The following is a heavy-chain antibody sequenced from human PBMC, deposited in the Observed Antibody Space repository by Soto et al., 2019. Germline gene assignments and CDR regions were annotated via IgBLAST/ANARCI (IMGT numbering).Heavy chain of an antibody. D-gene: IGHD7-27*01. V-gene: IGHV4-34*01. Sequence: NPSETLSLTCTVSGGSFTGHFWSCVRQPPGKGLEWIGEVSHSGNTKYYPSLRSRVTLSVDSSKNQISLALTSVTAADTAVYYCARAKFESTGWHQFDIWGQGTLVTVSS. CDR2: VSHSGNT. CDR1: GGSFTGHF. CDR3: ARAKFESTGWHQFDI. J-gene: IGHJ4*02.